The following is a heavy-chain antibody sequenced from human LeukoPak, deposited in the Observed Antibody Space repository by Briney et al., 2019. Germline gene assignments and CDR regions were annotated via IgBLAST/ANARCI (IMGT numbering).Heavy chain of an antibody. CDR2: ISAYNGNT. J-gene: IGHJ3*02. D-gene: IGHD5-18*01. CDR1: GYTFTSYG. Sequence: ASVKVSCKASGYTFTSYGISWVRQAPGQGLEWMGWISAYNGNTNYAQKLQGRVTMTTDTSTSTAYMELRSLRSDDTAVYYCARDLRGYSYGSHAFDIWGQGTMVTVSS. CDR3: ARDLRGYSYGSHAFDI. V-gene: IGHV1-18*01.